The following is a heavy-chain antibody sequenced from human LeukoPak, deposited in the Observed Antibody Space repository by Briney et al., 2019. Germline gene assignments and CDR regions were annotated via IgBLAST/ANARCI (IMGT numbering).Heavy chain of an antibody. CDR1: GYXFTNHW. CDR2: IDPSDSYT. CDR3: ARAPDSGSGYDYFDY. D-gene: IGHD5-12*01. V-gene: IGHV5-10-1*01. J-gene: IGHJ4*02. Sequence: GESLKISCNGSGYXFTNHWISWVRQMPGKGLEWMVKIDPSDSYTNYSPSFQGHVTISADKSISTAYLQWSSLKASDTTMYYCARAPDSGSGYDYFDYWGQGTLVTVSS.